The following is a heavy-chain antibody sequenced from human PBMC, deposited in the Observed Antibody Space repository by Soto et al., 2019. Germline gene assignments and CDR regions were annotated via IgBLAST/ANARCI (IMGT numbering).Heavy chain of an antibody. CDR2: ICGSGGST. D-gene: IGHD3-3*01. CDR1: GFTFSSYA. J-gene: IGHJ4*02. CDR3: ATSTIFGLVTHFDY. V-gene: IGHV3-23*01. Sequence: GGSLRLSCAASGFTFSSYAMSWVRQAPGKGLEWVSAICGSGGSTYYADSVKGRFTISRDNSKNTLYLQMNSLRAEDTAVYYCATSTIFGLVTHFDYWGQGTLVPVSS.